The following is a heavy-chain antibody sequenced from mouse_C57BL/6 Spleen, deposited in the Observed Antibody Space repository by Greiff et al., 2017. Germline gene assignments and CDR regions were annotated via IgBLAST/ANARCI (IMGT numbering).Heavy chain of an antibody. J-gene: IGHJ2*01. Sequence: VQLQQSGPELVKPGASVKIPCKASGYTFTDYNMDWVKQSHGKSLEWIGDINPNNGGTNYNQKFKGKATLTVDKSSSTAYMELRSLTSEDTAVYYCAREGDPAQAFDYWGQGTTLTVSS. D-gene: IGHD3-2*02. CDR3: AREGDPAQAFDY. CDR2: INPNNGGT. CDR1: GYTFTDYN. V-gene: IGHV1-18*01.